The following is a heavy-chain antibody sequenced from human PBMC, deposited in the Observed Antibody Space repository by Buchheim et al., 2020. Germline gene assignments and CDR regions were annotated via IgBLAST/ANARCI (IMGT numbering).Heavy chain of an antibody. V-gene: IGHV3-23*04. CDR3: AKSSSGGCSSTSCYPAWGRPNFFDY. CDR2: ISGSGGST. CDR1: GFTFSSYN. J-gene: IGHJ4*02. D-gene: IGHD2-2*01. Sequence: EVQLVESGGDLVQPGGSLRLSCAASGFTFSSYNMNWVRQAPGKGLEWVSAISGSGGSTYYADSVKGRFTISRDNSKNTLYLQMNSLRAEDTAVYYCAKSSSGGCSSTSCYPAWGRPNFFDYWGQGIL.